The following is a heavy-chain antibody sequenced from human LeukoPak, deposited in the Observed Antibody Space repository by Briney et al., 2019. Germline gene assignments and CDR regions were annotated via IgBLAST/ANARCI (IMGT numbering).Heavy chain of an antibody. V-gene: IGHV3-23*01. Sequence: PGGSLRLSCAASGFTFSSYGMSWVRQAPGKGLEWVSAVSGSGGSTYYADSVKGRFTISRDNSKNTLYLQMNSLRAEDTALYYCAKGSGTGGTAFDVWGQGTMVTVSS. D-gene: IGHD3-16*01. CDR3: AKGSGTGGTAFDV. CDR2: VSGSGGST. CDR1: GFTFSSYG. J-gene: IGHJ3*01.